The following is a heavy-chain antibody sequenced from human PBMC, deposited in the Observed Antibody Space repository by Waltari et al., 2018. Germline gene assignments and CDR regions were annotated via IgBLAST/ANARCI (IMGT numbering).Heavy chain of an antibody. D-gene: IGHD5-12*01. CDR1: GESFSDYY. J-gene: IGHJ4*02. Sequence: QVQLQQWGAGLLKPSETLSLSCAVYGESFSDYYCTWIRQPPGKGLEWIGQVNHGGSTNYNPSLKSRLTISGDTSKNQFSLKLSSVTAADTAVYYCARRYSGASVDYWGQGILVTVSS. CDR2: VNHGGST. CDR3: ARRYSGASVDY. V-gene: IGHV4-34*02.